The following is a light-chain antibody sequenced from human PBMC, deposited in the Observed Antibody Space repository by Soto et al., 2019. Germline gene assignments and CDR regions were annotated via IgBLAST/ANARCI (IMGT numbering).Light chain of an antibody. CDR3: QQVKTYPRT. V-gene: IGKV1-9*01. CDR1: QAVPNN. CDR2: EES. Sequence: DIHLTQSPSFLSASVGDRVTITCRPSQAVPNNMAWYQQKPGKPPKLLIYEESTLHSGVPSRFSGRKSGTQFTLTIDSLQPKDFATYYCQQVKTYPRTFGGGTEVEIK. J-gene: IGKJ4*01.